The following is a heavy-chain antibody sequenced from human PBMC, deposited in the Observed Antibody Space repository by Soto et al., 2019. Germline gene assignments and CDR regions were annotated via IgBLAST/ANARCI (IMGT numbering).Heavy chain of an antibody. Sequence: QVQLVQSGAEVKKPGASVKVSCKASGYTFTSYGIIWVRQAPGQGLEWMGWISAYNGNTNYAQKLQGRVTMTTDTYTSKAYMELRSLRSDDTAVYYCARAQMRVFGVVIRDYYMDVWGKGTTVTVSS. D-gene: IGHD3-3*01. CDR2: ISAYNGNT. CDR3: ARAQMRVFGVVIRDYYMDV. CDR1: GYTFTSYG. V-gene: IGHV1-18*01. J-gene: IGHJ6*03.